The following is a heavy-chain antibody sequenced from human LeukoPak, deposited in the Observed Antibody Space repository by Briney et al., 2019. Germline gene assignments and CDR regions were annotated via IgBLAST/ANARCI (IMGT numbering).Heavy chain of an antibody. D-gene: IGHD3-10*01. J-gene: IGHJ1*01. V-gene: IGHV4-38-2*02. CDR2: IHHSGST. CDR1: GYSISSGYY. CDR3: ARGLRRNPMVRGGEYFQH. Sequence: SETLSLTCIVSGYSISSGYYWGWIRQPPGKGLEWIGNIHHSGSTNYNPSLKSRVTISVDTSKNQFSLKLSSVTAADTAVYYCARGLRRNPMVRGGEYFQHWGQGTLVTVSS.